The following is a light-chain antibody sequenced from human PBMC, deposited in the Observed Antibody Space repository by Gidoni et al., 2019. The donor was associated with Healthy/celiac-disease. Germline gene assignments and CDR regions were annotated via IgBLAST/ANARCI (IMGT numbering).Light chain of an antibody. J-gene: IGKJ1*01. V-gene: IGKV3-20*01. CDR3: QQYGSSPWT. CDR1: QSVSSSY. Sequence: EIVYTQSPGTLSLSPGERATLSCRASQSVSSSYVAWYQQKPGQAPRLLIYGASSRATGIPDRFSGSGSGTDFTLTISRLEPEDFAVYYCQQYGSSPWTFGQETKVEIK. CDR2: GAS.